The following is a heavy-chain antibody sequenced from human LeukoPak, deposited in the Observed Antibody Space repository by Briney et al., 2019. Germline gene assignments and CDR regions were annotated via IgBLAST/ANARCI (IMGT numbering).Heavy chain of an antibody. CDR2: INPSGGST. V-gene: IGHV1-46*01. Sequence: GASVKVSCKASGYTFTSYYMHWVQQAPGQRLEWMGIINPSGGSTSYAQKFQGRVTMTRDTSTSTVYMELSSLRSEDTAVYYCARDHLGAKAVAQPRNWFDPWGQGTLVTVSS. CDR1: GYTFTSYY. J-gene: IGHJ5*02. D-gene: IGHD6-19*01. CDR3: ARDHLGAKAVAQPRNWFDP.